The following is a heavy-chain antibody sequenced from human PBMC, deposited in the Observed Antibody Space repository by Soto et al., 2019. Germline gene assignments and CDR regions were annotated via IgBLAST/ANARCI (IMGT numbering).Heavy chain of an antibody. D-gene: IGHD6-13*01. Sequence: QVQLVESGGGVVQPGRSLRLSCAASGFTFSSYGMPWVRQAPGKGREWVAVIWDDGSNKYYADSVKGRFTISRDNSKNTLYLQMNSLRAEDTAVYYCARALAAAGFYGMDVWGQGTTVTVSS. CDR3: ARALAAAGFYGMDV. J-gene: IGHJ6*02. V-gene: IGHV3-33*01. CDR2: IWDDGSNK. CDR1: GFTFSSYG.